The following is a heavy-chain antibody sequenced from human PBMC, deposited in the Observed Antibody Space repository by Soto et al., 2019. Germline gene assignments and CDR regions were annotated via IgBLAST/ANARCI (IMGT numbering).Heavy chain of an antibody. CDR1: GFRFSEHS. V-gene: IGHV3-48*02. Sequence: VVLVESGGGLVSPGWSLRLSCVASGFRFSEHSMNWVRQAPGKGLQWISYISSNSDKTYYADSVKGRFTVSRDNAKNALFLQMNSLRDDDTATYYCARLPKGSLVTAWGQGARVTVSS. CDR2: ISSNSDKT. D-gene: IGHD2-21*02. CDR3: ARLPKGSLVTA. J-gene: IGHJ4*02.